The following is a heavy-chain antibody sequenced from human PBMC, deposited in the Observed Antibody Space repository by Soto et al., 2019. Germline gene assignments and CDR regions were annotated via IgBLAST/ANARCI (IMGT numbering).Heavy chain of an antibody. CDR1: GYTFTSYG. D-gene: IGHD6-13*01. J-gene: IGHJ4*02. CDR3: ARVGAIAPAEGYY. CDR2: ISGYNNNK. Sequence: QIQLVQSGTEVREPGASVKVSCQASGYTFTSYGIIWVRQAPGQGLELMGWISGYNNNKNYAQKYQARVTMTTDTATRTAYMELRSLRSDDTAVYYCARVGAIAPAEGYYWGQGTLVTVSS. V-gene: IGHV1-18*01.